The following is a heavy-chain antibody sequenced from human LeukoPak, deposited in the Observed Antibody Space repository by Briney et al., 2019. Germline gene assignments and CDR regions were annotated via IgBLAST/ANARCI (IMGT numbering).Heavy chain of an antibody. Sequence: SETLSLTCAVYGGSFSGYYWSWIRQPPGKGLEWIGEINHSGSTNYNPSLKSRVTISVDTSKNQFSLKLSSVTAADTAVYYCARRRKEMVRGVIYHWYFDLWGRGTLVTVSS. V-gene: IGHV4-34*01. CDR2: INHSGST. J-gene: IGHJ2*01. CDR3: ARRRKEMVRGVIYHWYFDL. CDR1: GGSFSGYY. D-gene: IGHD3-10*01.